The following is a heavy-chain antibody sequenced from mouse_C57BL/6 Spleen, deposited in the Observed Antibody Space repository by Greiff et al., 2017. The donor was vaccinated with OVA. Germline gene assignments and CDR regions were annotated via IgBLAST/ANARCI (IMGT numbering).Heavy chain of an antibody. CDR2: IYPGSGNT. V-gene: IGHV1-66*01. Sequence: QVQLQQSGPELVKPGASVKISCKASGYSFTSYYIPWVKQRPGQGLEWIGWIYPGSGNTKYNEKFKGKATLTADTSSSTAYMQLSSLTSEDSAVYYCARESYYGSSYDFDYWGQGTTLTVSS. D-gene: IGHD1-1*01. CDR1: GYSFTSYY. CDR3: ARESYYGSSYDFDY. J-gene: IGHJ2*01.